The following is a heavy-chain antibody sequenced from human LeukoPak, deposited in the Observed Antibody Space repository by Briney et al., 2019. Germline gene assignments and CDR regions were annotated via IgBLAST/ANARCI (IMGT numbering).Heavy chain of an antibody. D-gene: IGHD3-22*01. J-gene: IGHJ3*02. CDR1: GGSISSYY. V-gene: IGHV4-59*01. CDR3: ARVYVDSSGYDAFDI. CDR2: IYYSGST. Sequence: ASETLSLTCTVSGGSISSYYWSWIRQPPGKGLEWIGYIYYSGSTNYNPSLKSRVTISVDTSKNQFSLKLSSVTAADTAVYYCARVYVDSSGYDAFDIWGQGTMVTVSS.